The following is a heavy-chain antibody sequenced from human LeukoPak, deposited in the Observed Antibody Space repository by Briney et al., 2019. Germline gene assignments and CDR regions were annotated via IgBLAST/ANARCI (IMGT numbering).Heavy chain of an antibody. CDR2: ISSSSTI. CDR3: ARDLLRYFDWSEVGAAGYFDY. CDR1: GFTFSSYS. J-gene: IGHJ4*02. V-gene: IGHV3-48*04. Sequence: GGSLRLSCAASGFTFSSYSMNWVRQAPGKGLEWVSYISSSSTIYYADSVKGRFTISRDNAKNSLYLQMNSLRAEDTAVYYCARDLLRYFDWSEVGAAGYFDYWGQGTLVTVSS. D-gene: IGHD3-9*01.